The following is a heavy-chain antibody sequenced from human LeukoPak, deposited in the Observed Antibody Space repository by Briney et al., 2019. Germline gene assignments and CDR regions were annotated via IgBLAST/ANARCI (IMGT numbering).Heavy chain of an antibody. CDR1: GYTFTSYD. V-gene: IGHV1-8*01. D-gene: IGHD5-12*01. Sequence: ASVKVSCKASGYTFTSYDINWVRQATGQGLEWMGWMNPNSGNTGYAQKFQGRVTMTRNTSIGTAYMELSSLRSEDTAVYYCARYSGYDGWFDPWGQGTLVTVSS. J-gene: IGHJ5*02. CDR3: ARYSGYDGWFDP. CDR2: MNPNSGNT.